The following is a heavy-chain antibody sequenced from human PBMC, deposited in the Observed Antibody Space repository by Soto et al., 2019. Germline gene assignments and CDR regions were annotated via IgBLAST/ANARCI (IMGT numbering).Heavy chain of an antibody. CDR3: ASFQALRPRSSYWYFDL. CDR1: GFTFSSYE. V-gene: IGHV3-48*03. Sequence: GGSLRLSCAASGFTFSSYEMNWVRQAPGKGLEWVSYISSSGSTIYYADSVKGRFTISRDNAKNSLYLQMNSLRAEDTAVYYCASFQALRPRSSYWYFDLWGRGTLVTVSS. CDR2: ISSSGSTI. J-gene: IGHJ2*01. D-gene: IGHD6-6*01.